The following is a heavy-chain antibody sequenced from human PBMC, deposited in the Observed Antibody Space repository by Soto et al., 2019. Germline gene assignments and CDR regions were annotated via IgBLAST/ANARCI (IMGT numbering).Heavy chain of an antibody. CDR1: GDSVSSNSAA. CDR3: ARAAVPAAMGYYYYYYMNV. J-gene: IGHJ6*03. Sequence: SQTLSLTCAISGDSVSSNSAAWNWIRQSPSRGLEWLGRTYYRSKWYNDYAVSVKSRITINPDTSKNQFSLQLNSVTPEDTAVFYCARAAVPAAMGYYYYYYMNVWDKGTPVTAPS. V-gene: IGHV6-1*01. D-gene: IGHD2-2*01. CDR2: TYYRSKWYN.